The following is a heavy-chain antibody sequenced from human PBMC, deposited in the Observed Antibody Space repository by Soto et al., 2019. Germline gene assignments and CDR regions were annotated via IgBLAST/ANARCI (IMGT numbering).Heavy chain of an antibody. V-gene: IGHV1-18*01. CDR1: GYSFTSHG. Sequence: QVQLVQSGGEVKEPGASVKLSCKASGYSFTSHGITWVRQAPGQGLEWMGWISAYNGNTNYAQNRQGRVTMTTATSTSTAYMELRSLRSDDTAGYYCARDLTGTPLDDWGQGTLVTVSS. CDR3: ARDLTGTPLDD. CDR2: ISAYNGNT. D-gene: IGHD1-7*01. J-gene: IGHJ4*02.